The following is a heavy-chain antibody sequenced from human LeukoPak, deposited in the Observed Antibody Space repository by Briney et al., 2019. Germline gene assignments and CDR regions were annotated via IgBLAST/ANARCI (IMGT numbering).Heavy chain of an antibody. CDR3: ARLTPGYSSSWYYYGMDV. Sequence: SETLSLTCTVSGGSISSHYWSWIRQPPGKGLEWIGYIYYSGSTNYSPSLKSRVTISVDTSKNQFSLKLSSVTAADTAVYYCARLTPGYSSSWYYYGMDVWGQGTTVTVSS. CDR1: GGSISSHY. V-gene: IGHV4-59*08. CDR2: IYYSGST. J-gene: IGHJ6*02. D-gene: IGHD6-13*01.